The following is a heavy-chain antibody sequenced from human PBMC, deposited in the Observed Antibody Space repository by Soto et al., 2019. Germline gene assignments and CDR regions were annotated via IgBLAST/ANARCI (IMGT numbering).Heavy chain of an antibody. CDR3: ASGDSSGWTQRAFDI. V-gene: IGHV4-39*01. CDR1: GGSISSSSYY. Sequence: SETLSLTCTVSGGSISSSSYYWGWIRQPPGKGLEWIGSIYYSGSTYYNPSLKSRVTISVDTSKNQFSLKLSSVTAADTAVYYCASGDSSGWTQRAFDIWGQGTMVTVSS. D-gene: IGHD6-19*01. CDR2: IYYSGST. J-gene: IGHJ3*02.